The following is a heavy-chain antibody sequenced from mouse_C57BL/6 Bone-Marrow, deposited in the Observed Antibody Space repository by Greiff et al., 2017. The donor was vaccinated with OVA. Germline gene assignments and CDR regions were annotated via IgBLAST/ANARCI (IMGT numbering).Heavy chain of an antibody. CDR2: ISSGSSTI. Sequence: EVQGVESGGGLVKPGGSLKLSCAASGFPFSDYGMHWVRQAPEKGLEWVAYISSGSSTIYYAYTVKGRFTISRDNAKNTLFLQMTSLRSEDTAMYYCARETLGPAYWGQGTLVTVSA. V-gene: IGHV5-17*01. CDR1: GFPFSDYG. CDR3: ARETLGPAY. D-gene: IGHD4-1*01. J-gene: IGHJ3*01.